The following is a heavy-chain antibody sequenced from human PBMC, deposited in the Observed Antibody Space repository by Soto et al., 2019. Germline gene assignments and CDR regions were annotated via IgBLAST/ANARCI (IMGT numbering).Heavy chain of an antibody. CDR2: IIPIFGTA. CDR3: ARDPADPQEGAFDI. V-gene: IGHV1-69*13. D-gene: IGHD6-19*01. J-gene: IGHJ3*02. CDR1: GGTFSSYT. Sequence: SVKVSCKASGGTFSSYTISWVRQAPGQGLEWMGRIIPIFGTASYAQKFQGRVTITADESTSTAYMELSSLRSEDTAVYYCARDPADPQEGAFDIWGQGTMVTVSS.